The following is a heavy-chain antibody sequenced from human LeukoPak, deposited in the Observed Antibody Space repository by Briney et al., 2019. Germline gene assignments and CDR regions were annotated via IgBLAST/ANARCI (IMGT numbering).Heavy chain of an antibody. D-gene: IGHD6-13*01. CDR3: ARDTGYSSSWDFDY. CDR2: IPYDGSNK. J-gene: IGHJ4*02. CDR1: GFTFSSYG. Sequence: PGRSLRLSCAASGFTFSSYGMHWVRQAPGKGLEWVAVIPYDGSNKYYADSVRGRFAISRDNSKNTLYLQMNSLRAEDTAVYYCARDTGYSSSWDFDYWGQGTLVTVSS. V-gene: IGHV3-30*03.